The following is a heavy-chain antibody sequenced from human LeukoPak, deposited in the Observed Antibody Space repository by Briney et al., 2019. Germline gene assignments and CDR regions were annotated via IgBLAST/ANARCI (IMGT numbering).Heavy chain of an antibody. CDR3: ARNTYGYKFSMDV. CDR2: VTAFNENT. D-gene: IGHD5-24*01. J-gene: IGHJ6*03. CDR1: GFVLTTYN. V-gene: IGHV1-18*01. Sequence: ASVKVSCKASGFVLTTYNIVWLRQAPGQGLEWVGWVTAFNENTHYSRKVQGRVTMTRDTSTSTAYMELRSLRFDDTAVYYCARNTYGYKFSMDVWGKGTTVTVSS.